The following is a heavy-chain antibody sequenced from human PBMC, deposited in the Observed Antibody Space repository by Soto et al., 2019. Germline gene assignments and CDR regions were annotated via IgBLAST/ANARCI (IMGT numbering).Heavy chain of an antibody. CDR2: LSWNGVTI. Sequence: EVQLVESGGGLVQPGRSLRLSCAASGFTFDDYAMHWVRQVPGKGLQWVSGLSWNGVTIGYAASVKGRFTISRDNAKKSRDLQMNGVRPDDTALYYCAASRAYDSSDYSGFHYGMDVWGLGTTVTVS. J-gene: IGHJ6*02. CDR3: AASRAYDSSDYSGFHYGMDV. CDR1: GFTFDDYA. V-gene: IGHV3-9*01. D-gene: IGHD3-22*01.